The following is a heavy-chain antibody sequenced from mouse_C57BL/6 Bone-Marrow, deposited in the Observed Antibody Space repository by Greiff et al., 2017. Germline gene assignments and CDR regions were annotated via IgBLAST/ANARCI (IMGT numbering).Heavy chain of an antibody. D-gene: IGHD6-1*01. CDR2: IHPNSGST. V-gene: IGHV1-64*01. Sequence: QVQLQQPGAELVKPGASVKLSCKASGYTFTSYWMHWVKQRPGQGLEWIGMIHPNSGSTNYNEKFKSKATLTVDKSSSTAYMQLSSLTSEDSAVYYWARAARARGEMDDWGQGTSVTVSS. J-gene: IGHJ4*01. CDR3: ARAARARGEMDD. CDR1: GYTFTSYW.